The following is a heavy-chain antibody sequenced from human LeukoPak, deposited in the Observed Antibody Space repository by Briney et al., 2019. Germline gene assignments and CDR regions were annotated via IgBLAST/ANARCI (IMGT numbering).Heavy chain of an antibody. CDR1: GGTFSSYA. V-gene: IGHV1-69*05. CDR2: IIPIFGTA. D-gene: IGHD6-19*01. J-gene: IGHJ4*02. CDR3: ASLGYSSGWYVGGSFDY. Sequence: PVASVKVSCKASGGTFSSYAISWVRQAPGQGLEWMGGIIPIFGTANYARKFQGRVTITTDESTSTAYMELSSLRSEDTAVYYCASLGYSSGWYVGGSFDYWGQGTLVTVSS.